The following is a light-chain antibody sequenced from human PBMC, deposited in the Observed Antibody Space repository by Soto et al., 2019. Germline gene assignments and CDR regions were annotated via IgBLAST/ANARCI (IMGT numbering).Light chain of an antibody. CDR1: QRVSSN. CDR2: GAS. Sequence: EIVMTQSPATMYVSPGERATLSCRASQRVSSNLAWYQQKPGQAPRLLLYGASTRATGIPARFSGSGSGTEYTLTISSLQYEECAVYYCQQYNNCTRAFGQGTKVDSK. V-gene: IGKV3-15*01. CDR3: QQYNNCTRA. J-gene: IGKJ1*01.